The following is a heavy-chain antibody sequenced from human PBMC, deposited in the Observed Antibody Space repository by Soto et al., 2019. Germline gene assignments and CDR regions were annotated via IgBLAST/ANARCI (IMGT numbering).Heavy chain of an antibody. V-gene: IGHV4-61*01. D-gene: IGHD3-16*02. CDR3: ARDLSLDI. Sequence: QVQLQESGPGLVKPSETLSLTCTVSGGSVSSGSYYWSWIRQSPGKGLEWIGYIYYSGSTNYNPSLKSRVTISVDTSKNQFSLKLSSVTAADTAVYYCARDLSLDIWGQGTMVTVSS. J-gene: IGHJ3*02. CDR1: GGSVSSGSYY. CDR2: IYYSGST.